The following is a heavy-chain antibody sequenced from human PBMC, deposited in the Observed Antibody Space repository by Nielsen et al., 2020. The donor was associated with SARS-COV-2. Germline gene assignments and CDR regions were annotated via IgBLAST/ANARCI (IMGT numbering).Heavy chain of an antibody. V-gene: IGHV1-18*01. D-gene: IGHD4-17*01. J-gene: IGHJ6*02. CDR1: GYTFTSYD. Sequence: ASVKVSCKASGYTFTSYDINWVRQATGQGLEWMGWISAYNGNTNYAQKLQGRVTMTTDTSTSTAYMELRSLRSEDTAVYYCAREGTEPTVPLWGRYYYYYGMDVWGQGTTVTVSS. CDR3: AREGTEPTVPLWGRYYYYYGMDV. CDR2: ISAYNGNT.